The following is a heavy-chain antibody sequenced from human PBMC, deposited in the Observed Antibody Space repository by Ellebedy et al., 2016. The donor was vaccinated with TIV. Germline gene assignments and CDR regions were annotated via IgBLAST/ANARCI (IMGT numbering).Heavy chain of an antibody. CDR1: GYTFTSYY. V-gene: IGHV1-46*01. CDR2: INPTAAST. D-gene: IGHD6-19*01. J-gene: IGHJ6*02. CDR3: ARAPSVDPHMDV. Sequence: AASVKVSCKASGYTFTSYYMHWVRQAPGQGLEWMGIINPTAASTSSAQKFQGRVTMTSDPSTRTVYMELSSLRSEDTAVYSGARAPSVDPHMDVWGQGTTVTVSS.